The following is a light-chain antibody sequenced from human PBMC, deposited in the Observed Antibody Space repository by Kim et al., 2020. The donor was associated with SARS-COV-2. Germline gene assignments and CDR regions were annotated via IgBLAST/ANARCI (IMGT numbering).Light chain of an antibody. Sequence: GSLGEGATLSCRASESVSGSLAWYQHRPGQTPRLLIYGASTRATGIPARFSGSGSETEFTLTISSLQSEDFAVYYCEQYRKWPPTFGQGTKVDIK. CDR2: GAS. CDR1: ESVSGS. V-gene: IGKV3-15*01. CDR3: EQYRKWPPT. J-gene: IGKJ1*01.